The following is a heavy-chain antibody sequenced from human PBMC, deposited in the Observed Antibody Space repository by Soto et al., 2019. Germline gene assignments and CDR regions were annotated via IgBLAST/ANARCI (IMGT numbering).Heavy chain of an antibody. J-gene: IGHJ5*02. CDR3: ARDIPRYDSSGYYRNWFDP. CDR1: GGTFSSYA. D-gene: IGHD3-22*01. Sequence: GASVKVSCKASGGTFSSYAISWVRQAPGQGLEWMGGIIPIFGTANYAQKFQGRVTITADESTSTAYMELSSLRSEDTAVYYCARDIPRYDSSGYYRNWFDPWGQGTLVTV. CDR2: IIPIFGTA. V-gene: IGHV1-69*13.